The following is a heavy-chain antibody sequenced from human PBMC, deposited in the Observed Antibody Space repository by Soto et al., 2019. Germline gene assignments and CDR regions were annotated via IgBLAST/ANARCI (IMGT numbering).Heavy chain of an antibody. D-gene: IGHD6-6*01. J-gene: IGHJ4*02. CDR1: GFTFSNYG. CDR2: ISSSGSTI. CDR3: ARGGAARPDY. V-gene: IGHV3-48*02. Sequence: EVQLVQSGGGLVQPGGSLRLSCAASGFTFSNYGLNWVRQAPGKGLAWVSYISSSGSTIQYADSVKGRFTISRDNAKNSLYLQMNSLRDEDTAVYYCARGGAARPDYWGQGTLVTVPS.